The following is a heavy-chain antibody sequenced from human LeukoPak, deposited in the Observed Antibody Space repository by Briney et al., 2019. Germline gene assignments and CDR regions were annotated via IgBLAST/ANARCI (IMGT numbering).Heavy chain of an antibody. CDR2: ISGGGGST. Sequence: GGSLRLSCAASGFTFNNHAMNWVRQAPGKGLEWVSSISGGGGSTNYADSVKGRFTISRDNSKNTLSLEMNSLRADDTAVYFCAKGRVVTTSPLNYWGQGTLVTVSS. CDR1: GFTFNNHA. V-gene: IGHV3-23*01. D-gene: IGHD2-21*02. CDR3: AKGRVVTTSPLNY. J-gene: IGHJ4*02.